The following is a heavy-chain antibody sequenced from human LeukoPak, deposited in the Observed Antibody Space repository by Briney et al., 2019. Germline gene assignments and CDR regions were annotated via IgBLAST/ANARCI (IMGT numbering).Heavy chain of an antibody. Sequence: GGSLRLSCAASGFTFSSYSMNWVRQAPGKGLEWVSYISSSSSTIYYADSVKGRFTISRDNAKNSLYLQMNSLRAEDTAVYYCARVSILIVPYYAFDIWGQGTMVTVSS. CDR2: ISSSSSTI. CDR3: ARVSILIVPYYAFDI. CDR1: GFTFSSYS. D-gene: IGHD2/OR15-2a*01. V-gene: IGHV3-48*01. J-gene: IGHJ3*02.